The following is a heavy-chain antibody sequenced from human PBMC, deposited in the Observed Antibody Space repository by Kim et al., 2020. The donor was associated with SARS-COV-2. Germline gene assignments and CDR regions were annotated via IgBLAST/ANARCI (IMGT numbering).Heavy chain of an antibody. D-gene: IGHD4-4*01. Sequence: ASVKVSCKAPGYTFTSYYMHWVRQAPGQGLEWMGIINPSGGSTSYAQKFQGRVTMTRDTSTSTVYMELSSLRSEDTAVYYCARSPYSTKDFDYWGQGTLVTVSS. CDR1: GYTFTSYY. J-gene: IGHJ4*02. V-gene: IGHV1-46*01. CDR3: ARSPYSTKDFDY. CDR2: INPSGGST.